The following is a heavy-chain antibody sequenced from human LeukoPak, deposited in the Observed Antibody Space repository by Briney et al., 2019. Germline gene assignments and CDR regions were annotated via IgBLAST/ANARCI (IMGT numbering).Heavy chain of an antibody. CDR3: ARDHLPYGSGVNWFDP. Sequence: GRSLRLPCAASGFTFSSYGMHWVRQAPGKGLEWVAVIWYDGSNKYYADSVRGRFTISRDNSKDTLYLQMNSLRAEDTAVYYCARDHLPYGSGVNWFDPWGQGTLVTVSS. CDR2: IWYDGSNK. CDR1: GFTFSSYG. D-gene: IGHD3-10*01. J-gene: IGHJ5*02. V-gene: IGHV3-33*01.